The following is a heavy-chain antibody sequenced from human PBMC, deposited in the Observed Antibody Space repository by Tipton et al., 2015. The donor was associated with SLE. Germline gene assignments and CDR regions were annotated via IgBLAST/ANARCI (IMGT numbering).Heavy chain of an antibody. J-gene: IGHJ4*02. D-gene: IGHD3-16*01. V-gene: IGHV4-34*01. CDR3: ARWLIWDSGSRSFDY. CDR1: GGSFSGYY. Sequence: TLSLTCALYGGSFSGYYWNWIRQPPGKGLEWIGEINHSGSTNYNPSLKSRVTMSVDTSKNQFSLKLSSVTAADTAVYYCARWLIWDSGSRSFDYWGQGTLVPVSS. CDR2: INHSGST.